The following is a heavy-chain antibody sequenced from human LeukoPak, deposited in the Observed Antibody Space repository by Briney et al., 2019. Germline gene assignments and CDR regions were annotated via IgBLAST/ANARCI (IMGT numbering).Heavy chain of an antibody. CDR3: AGRRSYGRVPSAFDI. V-gene: IGHV1-2*02. D-gene: IGHD5-18*01. CDR1: GYTFTGYH. Sequence: GASVKVSCKASGYTFTGYHMHWVRQAPGQGLEWMGWINPNSGGTNYAQKFQGRVTMTRDTSISTAYMELSRLRSDDTAVYYCAGRRSYGRVPSAFDIWGQGTMVTVSS. J-gene: IGHJ3*02. CDR2: INPNSGGT.